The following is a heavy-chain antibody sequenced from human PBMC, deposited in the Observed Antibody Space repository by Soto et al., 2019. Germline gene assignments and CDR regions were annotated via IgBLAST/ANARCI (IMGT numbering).Heavy chain of an antibody. CDR2: MNPNSGNT. V-gene: IGHV1-8*01. Sequence: QVQLVQSGAEVKKPGASVKVSCQASGYTFTSYDINWVRQATGQGLEWMGWMNPNSGNTGYAQKFQGRVTMTRNTSISTVYMELSSLRSGDTAVYYCARWPDGYYYYGMDVWGQGTTVTVSS. J-gene: IGHJ6*02. CDR1: GYTFTSYD. CDR3: ARWPDGYYYYGMDV.